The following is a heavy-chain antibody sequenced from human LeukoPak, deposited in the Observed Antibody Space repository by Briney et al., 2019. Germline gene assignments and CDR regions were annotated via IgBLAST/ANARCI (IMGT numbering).Heavy chain of an antibody. D-gene: IGHD4-17*01. Sequence: AGGSLRLSCAASGFTFSNYGMHWVRQAPGKGLEWVAVIWYDGSNKYYGDSVKGRFTISRDNSKNTLYLQMNSLRAVDTAVYYCARDGRDYGDYFWYFDYWGQGTLVTVSS. CDR3: ARDGRDYGDYFWYFDY. CDR1: GFTFSNYG. CDR2: IWYDGSNK. V-gene: IGHV3-33*01. J-gene: IGHJ4*02.